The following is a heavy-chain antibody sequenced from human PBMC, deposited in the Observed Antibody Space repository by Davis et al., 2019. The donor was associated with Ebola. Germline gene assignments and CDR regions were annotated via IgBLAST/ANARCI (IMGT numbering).Heavy chain of an antibody. D-gene: IGHD3-22*01. V-gene: IGHV3-23*01. CDR3: ARARKDYYEASGYCDY. Sequence: GESLKISCAASGFTFSSYAMSWVRQAPGKGLEWVSAISGSGGSTYYADSAKGRFTISRDNSKDTLYLQINSLRVEDTAMYYCARARKDYYEASGYCDYWGQGTLVTVSS. CDR2: ISGSGGST. CDR1: GFTFSSYA. J-gene: IGHJ4*02.